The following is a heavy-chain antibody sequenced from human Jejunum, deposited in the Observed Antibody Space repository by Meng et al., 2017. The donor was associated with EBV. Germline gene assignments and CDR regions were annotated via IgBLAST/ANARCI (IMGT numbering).Heavy chain of an antibody. D-gene: IGHD1-26*01. Sequence: LQEPGPGLVKPSETLSLACTVSRGSISSSSYYWGWLRQPPGKGLEWIGTYYNSGSTYYNPSLKSRVTISVDTSKNQFSLKLISVTAADTAAYYCARQGPSGRTFDYWGQGTLVTVSS. V-gene: IGHV4-39*01. CDR3: ARQGPSGRTFDY. J-gene: IGHJ4*02. CDR1: RGSISSSSYY. CDR2: YYNSGST.